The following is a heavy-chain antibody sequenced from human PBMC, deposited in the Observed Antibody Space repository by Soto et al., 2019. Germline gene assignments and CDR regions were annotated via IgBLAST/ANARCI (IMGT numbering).Heavy chain of an antibody. Sequence: GASVKVSCKASGYTFTSYCISWVRQAPGQGLEWMGWISAYNGNTNYAQKLQGRVTMTTDTSTSTAYMELRSLGSDDTAVYYCACCVTIFGVYYFDYWGQGTLVTVSS. CDR2: ISAYNGNT. J-gene: IGHJ4*02. D-gene: IGHD3-3*01. CDR3: ACCVTIFGVYYFDY. CDR1: GYTFTSYC. V-gene: IGHV1-18*01.